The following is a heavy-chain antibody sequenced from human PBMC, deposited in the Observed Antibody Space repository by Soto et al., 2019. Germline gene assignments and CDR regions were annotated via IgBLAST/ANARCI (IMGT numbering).Heavy chain of an antibody. J-gene: IGHJ4*02. CDR2: IHYSGST. V-gene: IGHV4-59*08. CDR1: GGSISSYY. Sequence: SETLSLTCTVSGGSISSYYWSWIRQPPGKGQEWIGYIHYSGSTKYNPSLKSRVTISADTSKNQFSLRLSSVTAADTAVYYCARGHYDFWSGYFATIDYWGQGTLVTVSS. D-gene: IGHD3-3*01. CDR3: ARGHYDFWSGYFATIDY.